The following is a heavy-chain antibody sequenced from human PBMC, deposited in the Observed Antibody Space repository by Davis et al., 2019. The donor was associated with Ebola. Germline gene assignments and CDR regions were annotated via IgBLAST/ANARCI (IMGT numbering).Heavy chain of an antibody. Sequence: GESLKISCAASGFTFSSYSMNWVRQAPGKGLEWVSYISSSSSTIYYADSVKGRFTISRDNAKNSLYLQMNSLRAEDTAVYYCARGPRKGYFDYWGQGALVTVSS. CDR3: ARGPRKGYFDY. CDR1: GFTFSSYS. V-gene: IGHV3-48*01. J-gene: IGHJ4*02. CDR2: ISSSSSTI.